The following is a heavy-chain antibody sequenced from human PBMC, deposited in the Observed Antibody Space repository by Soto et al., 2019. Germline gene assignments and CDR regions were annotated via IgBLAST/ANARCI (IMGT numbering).Heavy chain of an antibody. CDR2: IYWDDDK. V-gene: IGHV2-5*02. D-gene: IGHD3-22*01. Sequence: QITLKESGPTLVKPTQTLTLTCTFSGFSLSTSGVGVGWIRQPPGKALEWLALIYWDDDKRYSPSLKSRLTITKDTSKNQVVLTMTNMDPVDTATYYCAHTTNYYDSSGYSHSFDYWGQGTLVTVSS. J-gene: IGHJ4*02. CDR3: AHTTNYYDSSGYSHSFDY. CDR1: GFSLSTSGVG.